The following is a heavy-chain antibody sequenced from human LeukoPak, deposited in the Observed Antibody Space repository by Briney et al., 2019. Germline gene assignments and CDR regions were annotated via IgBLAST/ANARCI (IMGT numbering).Heavy chain of an antibody. CDR2: IYHSGST. Sequence: SETLSLTCAVSGGSISSGGYSWSWIPQPPGKGPEWIGDIYHSGSTYYNPSLKSRVTISVDRSKNQFSLKLSSVTAADTAVYYCARGSGYDILTGSYGMDVWGKGTTVTVSS. D-gene: IGHD3-9*01. V-gene: IGHV4-30-2*01. CDR3: ARGSGYDILTGSYGMDV. J-gene: IGHJ6*04. CDR1: GGSISSGGYS.